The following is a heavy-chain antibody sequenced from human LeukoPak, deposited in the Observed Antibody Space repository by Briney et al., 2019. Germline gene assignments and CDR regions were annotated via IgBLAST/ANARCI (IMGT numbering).Heavy chain of an antibody. CDR3: ARDPWEGFSGYYDY. D-gene: IGHD3-22*01. Sequence: GASVKVSCKASGYTFTGYYMHWVRQAPGQGLEWMGWINPNSGGTNYAQKFQGRVTMTRDTSISTAYMELSRLRSDDTAVYYCARDPWEGFSGYYDYWGRGTLVTVSS. V-gene: IGHV1-2*02. J-gene: IGHJ4*02. CDR2: INPNSGGT. CDR1: GYTFTGYY.